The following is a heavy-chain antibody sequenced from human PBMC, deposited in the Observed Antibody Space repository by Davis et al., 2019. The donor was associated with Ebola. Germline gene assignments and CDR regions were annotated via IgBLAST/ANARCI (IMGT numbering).Heavy chain of an antibody. CDR3: ARGIPQWELSYYYYGMDV. J-gene: IGHJ6*02. D-gene: IGHD1-26*01. CDR2: IYYSGST. CDR1: GGSISSYY. V-gene: IGHV4-59*01. Sequence: SETLSLTCTVSGGSISSYYWSWIRQPPGKGLEWIGYIYYSGSTNYNPSLKSRVTISVDTSKNQFSLKLSSVTAADTAVYYCARGIPQWELSYYYYGMDVWGQGTTVTVSS.